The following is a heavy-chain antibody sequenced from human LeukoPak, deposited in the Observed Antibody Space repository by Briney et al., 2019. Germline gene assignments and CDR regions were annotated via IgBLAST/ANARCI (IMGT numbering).Heavy chain of an antibody. CDR1: GGSFSGYY. D-gene: IGHD3-10*01. CDR2: INHSGST. Sequence: RASETLSLTCAVYGGSFSGYYWSWIRQPPGKGLEWIGEINHSGSTNYNPSLKSRFTISVDTSKNQFSLKLSSVTAADTAVYYCARARGGSGSPGFPFDYWGQGTLVTVSS. CDR3: ARARGGSGSPGFPFDY. V-gene: IGHV4-34*01. J-gene: IGHJ4*02.